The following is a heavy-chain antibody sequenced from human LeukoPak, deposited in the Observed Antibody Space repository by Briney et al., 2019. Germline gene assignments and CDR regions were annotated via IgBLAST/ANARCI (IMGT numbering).Heavy chain of an antibody. V-gene: IGHV3-23*01. Sequence: GGTLRLSCAASGFTFSSYGMSWVRQAPGKGLEWVSALSDSGGSTFYADSVKGRFTISRDNSKNTLYLQMNRLRAEDTAVYYCATERAGERPRPLLNYYYMDVWGKGTRSPSP. CDR3: ATERAGERPRPLLNYYYMDV. CDR2: LSDSGGST. CDR1: GFTFSSYG. D-gene: IGHD3-16*01. J-gene: IGHJ6*03.